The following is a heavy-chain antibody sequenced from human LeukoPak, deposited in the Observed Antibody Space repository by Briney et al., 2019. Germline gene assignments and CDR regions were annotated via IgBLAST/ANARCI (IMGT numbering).Heavy chain of an antibody. CDR2: INQDGDEK. CDR3: ARGGISYNQLSVY. CDR1: GFTFRSFW. J-gene: IGHJ4*02. V-gene: IGHV3-7*04. Sequence: PGGSLRLSCEVSGFTFRSFWMSWLRQAPGKGLEWVANINQDGDEKNYVDSVKGRFTISRDNARNSLFMHIHSVRVEDSAIYFCARGGISYNQLSVYWGQGTLVTVSS. D-gene: IGHD1-1*01.